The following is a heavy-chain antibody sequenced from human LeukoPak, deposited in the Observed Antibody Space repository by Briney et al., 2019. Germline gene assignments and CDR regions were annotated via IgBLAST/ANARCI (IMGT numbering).Heavy chain of an antibody. D-gene: IGHD1-26*01. V-gene: IGHV4-4*07. CDR2: IYTSGST. Sequence: SETLSLTCTVSGGSISSYYWSWIRQPAGKGLEWIGRIYTSGSTNYNASLKSRVSMSVDTSKNQFSLKLSSVTAADTAVFYCARENSGSYREFDYWGQGTLVNVSS. J-gene: IGHJ4*02. CDR1: GGSISSYY. CDR3: ARENSGSYREFDY.